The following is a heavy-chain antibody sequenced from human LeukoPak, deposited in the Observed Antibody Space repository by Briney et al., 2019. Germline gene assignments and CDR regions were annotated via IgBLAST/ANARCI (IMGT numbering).Heavy chain of an antibody. D-gene: IGHD3-22*01. CDR2: IYYSGST. CDR1: GGSFSGYY. V-gene: IGHV4-31*11. Sequence: SETLSLTCAVYGGSFSGYYWSWIRQHPGKGLEWIGYIYYSGSTYYNPSLKSRVTISVDTSKNQFSLKLSSVTAADTAVYYCARTPQVIFDYWGQGTLVTVSS. CDR3: ARTPQVIFDY. J-gene: IGHJ4*02.